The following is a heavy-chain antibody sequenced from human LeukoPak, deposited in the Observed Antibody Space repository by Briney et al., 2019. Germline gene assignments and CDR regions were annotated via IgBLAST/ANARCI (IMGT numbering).Heavy chain of an antibody. V-gene: IGHV4-31*03. D-gene: IGHD3-3*01. CDR2: IYYSGST. Sequence: SETLSLTCTVSGGSISIGGYYWSWIRQHPGKGLEWIGYIYYSGSTYYNPSLKSRVTISVDTSKNQFSLKLSSVTAADTAVYYCASSLYYDFWSGYYSSRVIWFDPWGQGTLVTVSS. J-gene: IGHJ5*02. CDR1: GGSISIGGYY. CDR3: ASSLYYDFWSGYYSSRVIWFDP.